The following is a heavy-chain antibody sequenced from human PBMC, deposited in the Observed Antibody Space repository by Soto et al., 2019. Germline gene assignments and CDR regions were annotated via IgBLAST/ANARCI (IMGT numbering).Heavy chain of an antibody. J-gene: IGHJ6*02. Sequence: QVQLQESGPGLVKPSETMSLSCTVSGGSISSYYWSWFRQSPGKRMEWIGYVHHSWSSSYNPSLQSRVAISLDTSKSHFSLKVTSVTATDTAVDYWARQGFGPLHGLVDVWGQGTTVTVSS. D-gene: IGHD3-10*01. CDR3: ARQGFGPLHGLVDV. CDR2: VHHSWSS. CDR1: GGSISSYY. V-gene: IGHV4-59*08.